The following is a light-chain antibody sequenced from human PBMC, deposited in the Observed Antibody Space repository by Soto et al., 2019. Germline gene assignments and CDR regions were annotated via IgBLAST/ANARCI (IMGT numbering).Light chain of an antibody. J-gene: IGKJ4*01. CDR2: EAS. V-gene: IGKV3-11*01. CDR3: LQRSNWLT. Sequence: EIVLTQSPATLSLSPGERATLSCRASQTINTHLAWYQQRPGQVPRLLIYEASNSATGIPARFSGSGSGTDFTLTISSLEPEDFAVYYCLQRSNWLTFGGGTKVEIK. CDR1: QTINTH.